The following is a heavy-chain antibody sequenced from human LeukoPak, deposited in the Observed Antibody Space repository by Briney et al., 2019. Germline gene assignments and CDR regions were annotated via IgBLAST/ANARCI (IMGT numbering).Heavy chain of an antibody. CDR2: ISSSSSYI. D-gene: IGHD6-13*01. J-gene: IGHJ4*02. CDR3: ARHIATIAAAAVDY. Sequence: GGSLRLSCAASGFTFSSYSMNWVRQAPGKGLEWVSSISSSSSYIYYADSVRGSFTISTDNAKNSLYLQMNSLKAEDTAVYYCARHIATIAAAAVDYWGQVTLVTVAS. V-gene: IGHV3-21*01. CDR1: GFTFSSYS.